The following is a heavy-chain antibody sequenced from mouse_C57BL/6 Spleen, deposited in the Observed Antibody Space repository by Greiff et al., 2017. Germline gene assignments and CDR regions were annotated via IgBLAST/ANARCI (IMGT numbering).Heavy chain of an antibody. CDR1: GYAFSSSW. V-gene: IGHV1-82*01. D-gene: IGHD1-1*01. Sequence: VQLQQSGPELVKPGASVKISCKASGYAFSSSWMNWVKQRPGKGLEWIGRIYPGDGDTNYNGKFKGKATLTADKSSSTAYMQLSSLTSEDSAVYFCAPITTVVARAMDYWGQGTSVTVSS. CDR2: IYPGDGDT. J-gene: IGHJ4*01. CDR3: APITTVVARAMDY.